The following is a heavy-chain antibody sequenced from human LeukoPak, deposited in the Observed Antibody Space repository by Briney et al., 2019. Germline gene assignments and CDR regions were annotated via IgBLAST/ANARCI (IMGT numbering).Heavy chain of an antibody. D-gene: IGHD2-2*01. CDR2: ISGYNGNT. J-gene: IGHJ4*02. V-gene: IGHV1-18*01. CDR3: ARDFCSTSCNLGY. CDR1: GYTFTNFG. Sequence: ASVKVSCKASGYTFTNFGISWVRQAPGQGLEWMGWISGYNGNTNYAQKLQGRVTMTTDTSTSTAYMELRSLRSDDTAVYYCARDFCSTSCNLGYWGQGTLVTVSS.